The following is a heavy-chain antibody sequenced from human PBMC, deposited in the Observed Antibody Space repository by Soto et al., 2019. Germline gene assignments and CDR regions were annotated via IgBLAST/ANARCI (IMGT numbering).Heavy chain of an antibody. CDR3: ATWHLREHAYDI. V-gene: IGHV3-53*01. CDR1: GLTVSGKKY. J-gene: IGHJ3*02. CDR2: VYGLDGT. Sequence: DVQLVESGGGVIQPGGSLRLSCVASGLTVSGKKYKAWVRPAPGKGPEWASGVYGLDGTYYADSVRGRFTTSIDSSRTTVYLQMRDLRPEDTALYFCATWHLREHAYDIWGQGTMVTVSS. D-gene: IGHD5-12*01.